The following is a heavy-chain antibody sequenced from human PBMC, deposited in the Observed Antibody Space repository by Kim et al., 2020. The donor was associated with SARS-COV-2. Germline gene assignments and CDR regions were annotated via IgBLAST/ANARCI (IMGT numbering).Heavy chain of an antibody. J-gene: IGHJ6*02. CDR3: ANEGMDV. V-gene: IGHV3-48*03. Sequence: SGSTIYYADSVKGRFTISRDNAKNSLYLQMNSLRAEDTAVYYCANEGMDVWGQGTTVTVSS. CDR2: SGSTI.